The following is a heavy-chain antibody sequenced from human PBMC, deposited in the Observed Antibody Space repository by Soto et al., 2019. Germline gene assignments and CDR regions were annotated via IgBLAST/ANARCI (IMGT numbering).Heavy chain of an antibody. J-gene: IGHJ5*02. CDR3: ARGGYCSSTSCRGGFDP. CDR2: IYYSGST. CDR1: GGSISSYY. D-gene: IGHD2-2*01. V-gene: IGHV4-59*01. Sequence: QVQLQESGPGLVKPSETLSLTCTVSGGSISSYYWSWIRQPPGKGLEWIGYIYYSGSTNYNPSLNSRVTISVXXSXNXXSLKLSSVTAADTAVYYCARGGYCSSTSCRGGFDPWGQGTLVTVSS.